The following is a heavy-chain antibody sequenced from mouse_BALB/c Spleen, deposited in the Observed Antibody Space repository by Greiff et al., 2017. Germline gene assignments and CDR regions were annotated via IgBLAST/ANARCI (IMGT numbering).Heavy chain of an antibody. Sequence: QVQLQQPGAELVKPGASVKLSCKASGYTFTSYWMHWVKQRPGQGLEWIGEINPSNGRTNYNEKFKSKATLTVDKSSSTAYMQLSILTSEDSAVYYCAIMITTGWFAYWGQGTLVTVSA. CDR3: AIMITTGWFAY. J-gene: IGHJ3*01. V-gene: IGHV1S81*02. D-gene: IGHD2-4*01. CDR1: GYTFTSYW. CDR2: INPSNGRT.